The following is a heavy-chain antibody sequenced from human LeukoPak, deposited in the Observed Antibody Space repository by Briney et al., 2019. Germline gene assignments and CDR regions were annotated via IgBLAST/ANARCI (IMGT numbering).Heavy chain of an antibody. CDR2: IKQDGSEK. V-gene: IGHV3-7*01. CDR1: GFTFSSYA. Sequence: PGGSLRLSCAASGFTFSSYAMTWVRQAPGKGLEWVAHIKQDGSEKYYVDSVKGRFTTSRDNAKNLLYLQMNSLRAEDTAVYFCARGWNYAFRFDYWGQGTMVTVSS. CDR3: ARGWNYAFRFDY. D-gene: IGHD1-7*01. J-gene: IGHJ4*02.